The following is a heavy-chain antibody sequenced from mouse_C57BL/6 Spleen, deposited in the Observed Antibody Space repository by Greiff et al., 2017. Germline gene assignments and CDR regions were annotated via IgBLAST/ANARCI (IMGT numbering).Heavy chain of an antibody. J-gene: IGHJ4*01. CDR2: IYPGNSDT. V-gene: IGHV1-5*01. CDR1: GYTFTSYW. D-gene: IGHD2-4*01. CDR3: TRSDEYDYAYYAMDY. Sequence: EVMLVESGTVLARPGASVKMSCKTSGYTFTSYWMHWVKQRPGQGLEWIGAIYPGNSDTSYNQKFKGKAKLTAVTSASTAYMELSSLTNEDSAVYYCTRSDEYDYAYYAMDYWGQGTSVTVSS.